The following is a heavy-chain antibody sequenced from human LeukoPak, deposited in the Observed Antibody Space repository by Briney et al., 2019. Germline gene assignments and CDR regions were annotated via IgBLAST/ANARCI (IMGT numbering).Heavy chain of an antibody. Sequence: ASVKVSCKASGGTFSSYAISWVRQAPGQGLEWMGGIIPIFGTANYAQKFQGRVTITADKSTSTAYMELSSLRSEDTAVYYCAREGSGWYPPRYYYMDVWGKGTTVTVSS. D-gene: IGHD6-19*01. CDR2: IIPIFGTA. J-gene: IGHJ6*03. CDR3: AREGSGWYPPRYYYMDV. CDR1: GGTFSSYA. V-gene: IGHV1-69*06.